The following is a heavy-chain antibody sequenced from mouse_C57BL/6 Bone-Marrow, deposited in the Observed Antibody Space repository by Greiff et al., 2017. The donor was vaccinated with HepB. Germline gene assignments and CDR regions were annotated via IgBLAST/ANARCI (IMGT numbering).Heavy chain of an antibody. D-gene: IGHD1-1*01. V-gene: IGHV5-6*01. Sequence: EVQLVESGGDLVKPGGSLKLSCAVSGFTFSSYGMSWVRQTPDKRLEWVAIISSGGSYTYYTASVKGRFTISRDNAKNTLYLQMSNLKSEDTAMYYCARQRGLTTVDYYAMDYWGQGTSVTVSS. CDR2: ISSGGSYT. CDR1: GFTFSSYG. J-gene: IGHJ4*01. CDR3: ARQRGLTTVDYYAMDY.